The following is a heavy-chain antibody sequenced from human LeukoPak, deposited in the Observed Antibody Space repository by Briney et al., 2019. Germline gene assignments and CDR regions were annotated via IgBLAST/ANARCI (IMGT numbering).Heavy chain of an antibody. J-gene: IGHJ4*02. V-gene: IGHV1-69*01. Sequence: SVKVSCKASGGTFSSYAISWVRQAPGQGLEWMGGIISIFGTANYAQKFQGRVTITADESTSTAYMELSSLRSEDTAVYYCAAQVRDGYNYYPFDYWGQGTLVTVSS. CDR2: IISIFGTA. D-gene: IGHD5-24*01. CDR1: GGTFSSYA. CDR3: AAQVRDGYNYYPFDY.